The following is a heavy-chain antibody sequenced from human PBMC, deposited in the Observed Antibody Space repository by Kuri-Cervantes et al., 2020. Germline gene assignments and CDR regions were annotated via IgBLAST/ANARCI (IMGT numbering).Heavy chain of an antibody. CDR2: IYHSGST. D-gene: IGHD6-13*01. V-gene: IGHV4-4*02. Sequence: SRALSLTCAVSGGSISSSNWWSWVRQPPGRGREWIGQIYHSGSTNYNPSLKSRVTISVDKSKNQFSLKLRSVTAADTAVYYCARGDSSWLGYYYYYMDVWGKGTTVTVSS. CDR3: ARGDSSWLGYYYYYMDV. CDR1: GGSISSSNW. J-gene: IGHJ6*03.